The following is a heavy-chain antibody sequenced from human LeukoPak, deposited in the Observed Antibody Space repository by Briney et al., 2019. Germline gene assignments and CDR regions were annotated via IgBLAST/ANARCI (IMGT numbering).Heavy chain of an antibody. D-gene: IGHD3-10*01. CDR2: IYYSGST. J-gene: IGHJ3*02. V-gene: IGHV4-59*08. CDR1: GGSISSYY. CDR3: ARDVWLGGQRSGFDI. Sequence: SETLSLTCTVAGGSISSYYWSWIRQPPGEGLEWIGYIYYSGSTNYNPSLTSRVTISVDTSKNQFSLKLSSVTAADTAVYYCARDVWLGGQRSGFDIWGRRTMVTVS.